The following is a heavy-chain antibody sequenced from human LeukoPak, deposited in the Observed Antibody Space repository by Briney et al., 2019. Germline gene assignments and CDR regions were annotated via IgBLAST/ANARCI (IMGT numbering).Heavy chain of an antibody. V-gene: IGHV3-30*02. CDR2: IRYDGSNK. Sequence: PGGSLRLSCAASGFTFSSYGMHWVRQAPGKGLEWVAFIRYDGSNKYYADSVKGRFTISRDNAKNSLYLQMNSLRAEDTAVYYCARDGLGVATYDYWGQGTLVTVSS. CDR3: ARDGLGVATYDY. CDR1: GFTFSSYG. J-gene: IGHJ4*02. D-gene: IGHD2-15*01.